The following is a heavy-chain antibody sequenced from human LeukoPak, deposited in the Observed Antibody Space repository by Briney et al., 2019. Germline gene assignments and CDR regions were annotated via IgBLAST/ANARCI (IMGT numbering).Heavy chain of an antibody. CDR2: LSSRGDII. D-gene: IGHD1-1*01. Sequence: GGYLRLSCSGSGFPFCDYYMSWIRQAPGKGLEWVSDLSSRGDIISYADSVKGRFTIFRDNAKNSLYLQINSLRAEDTAVYYCARETGAGTFDYWGQGTLVTVSS. CDR3: ARETGAGTFDY. J-gene: IGHJ4*02. CDR1: GFPFCDYY. V-gene: IGHV3-11*01.